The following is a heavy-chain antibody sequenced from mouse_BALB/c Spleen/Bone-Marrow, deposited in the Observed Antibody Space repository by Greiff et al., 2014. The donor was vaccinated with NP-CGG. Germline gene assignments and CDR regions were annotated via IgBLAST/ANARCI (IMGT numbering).Heavy chain of an antibody. D-gene: IGHD2-4*01. CDR3: TLCYDYDVGY. CDR1: GFNIKDTY. CDR2: IDPANGNT. Sequence: EVQLQQSGAELVKPGASVKLSCTASGFNIKDTYMHWVKQRPEQGLEWIGRIDPANGNTKYDPKFQGKATITADTSSNAAYLQLSSLTSEDAALNYCTLCYDYDVGYWGQGTTLTVSS. V-gene: IGHV14-3*02. J-gene: IGHJ2*01.